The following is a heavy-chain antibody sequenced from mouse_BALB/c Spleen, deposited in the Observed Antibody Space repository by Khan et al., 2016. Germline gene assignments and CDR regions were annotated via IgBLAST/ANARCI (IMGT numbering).Heavy chain of an antibody. CDR3: AIYGSSAYFDS. V-gene: IGHV9-3*02. D-gene: IGHD1-1*01. CDR1: GYTFRNYG. Sequence: QIQLVQSGPELRKPGETVKISCKAPGYTFRNYGINWVTQAPGKGLKWMGWINTNTEESTFAEEFKGRFAFSLETSASTAYLQINNLKNEDTATYFCAIYGSSAYFDSWGRGTTLTVSS. CDR2: INTNTEES. J-gene: IGHJ2*01.